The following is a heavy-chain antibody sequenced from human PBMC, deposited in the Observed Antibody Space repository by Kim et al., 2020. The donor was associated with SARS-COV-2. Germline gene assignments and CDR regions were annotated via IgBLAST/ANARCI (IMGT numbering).Heavy chain of an antibody. V-gene: IGHV4-38-2*02. D-gene: IGHD6-6*01. CDR1: GYSISSGYY. Sequence: SETLSLTCTVSGYSISSGYYWGWIRQPPGKGLEWIGSIYHSGSTYYNPSLKSRVTISVDTSKNQFSLKLSSVTAADTAVYYCARVRAYSSSRFDYWGQGTLVTVSS. CDR3: ARVRAYSSSRFDY. J-gene: IGHJ4*02. CDR2: IYHSGST.